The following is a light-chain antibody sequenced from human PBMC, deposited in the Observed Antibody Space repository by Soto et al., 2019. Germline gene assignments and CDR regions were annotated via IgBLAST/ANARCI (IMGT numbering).Light chain of an antibody. CDR1: QSISSW. CDR2: KAS. J-gene: IGKJ2*01. V-gene: IGKV1-5*03. CDR3: QQYNNYEYA. Sequence: DIQMTQSPSTLSASVGDRVTITCRASQSISSWLAWYQQKPGKAPKLLIYKASSLESGVPSRFSGSGSGTEFALTISSLQPYDFATYYCQQYNNYEYAFGQGTKLEIK.